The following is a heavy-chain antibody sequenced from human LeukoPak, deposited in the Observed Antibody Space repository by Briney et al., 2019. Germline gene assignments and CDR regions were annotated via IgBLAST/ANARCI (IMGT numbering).Heavy chain of an antibody. CDR2: IDPVSGGT. D-gene: IGHD2-2*01. CDR1: GYNFIDYY. V-gene: IGHV1-2*02. J-gene: IGHJ4*02. CDR3: ARAAGPYTTSCFHY. Sequence: GASVKVSCRPSGYNFIDYYIHWVRQAPGQGPAWVGRIDPVSGGTHYAQKFQVRVTMTRDTSISTVYMEMSGLKSDDTALYYCARAAGPYTTSCFHYWGQGTLVTVSS.